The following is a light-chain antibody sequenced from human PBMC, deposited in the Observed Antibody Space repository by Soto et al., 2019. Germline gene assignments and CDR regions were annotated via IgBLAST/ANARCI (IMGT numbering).Light chain of an antibody. Sequence: QAAMKQPAPVSRSPGQSITISCTGTSSDVGLYDYVSWYQQHPGKAPQLMIYAVSNRPSGVSNRFSASKSGNTASLFISGLQAEDEADYYCSSYTSDSSYVFGSGTRSPS. CDR2: AVS. V-gene: IGLV2-14*01. J-gene: IGLJ1*01. CDR1: SSDVGLYDY. CDR3: SSYTSDSSYV.